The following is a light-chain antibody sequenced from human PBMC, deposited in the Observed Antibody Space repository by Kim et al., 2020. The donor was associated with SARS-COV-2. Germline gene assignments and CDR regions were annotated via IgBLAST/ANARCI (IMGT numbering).Light chain of an antibody. CDR1: KLGNKY. J-gene: IGLJ3*02. Sequence: SYELTQPPSMSVSPGQTASITCSGDKLGNKYASWYQQKPGQSPMLVMYQNNKRPSGIPERFSGSNSGNTATLTISGTQAMDEADYYCQAWDNNNWVFGGGTKLTVL. V-gene: IGLV3-1*01. CDR3: QAWDNNNWV. CDR2: QNN.